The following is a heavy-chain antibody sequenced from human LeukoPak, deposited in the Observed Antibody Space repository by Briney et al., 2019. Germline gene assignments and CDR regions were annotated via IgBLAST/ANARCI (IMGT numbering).Heavy chain of an antibody. CDR1: GGSFSGYY. Sequence: SETLSLTCAVYGGSFSGYYWSWIRQPPGKGLEWIGEINHSGSTNYNPSLKSRLTISVDTSKNQFSLKLSSVTAADTAVYYCARGPMTTVTSWFDPWGQGTLVTVSS. CDR2: INHSGST. V-gene: IGHV4-34*01. D-gene: IGHD4-17*01. CDR3: ARGPMTTVTSWFDP. J-gene: IGHJ5*02.